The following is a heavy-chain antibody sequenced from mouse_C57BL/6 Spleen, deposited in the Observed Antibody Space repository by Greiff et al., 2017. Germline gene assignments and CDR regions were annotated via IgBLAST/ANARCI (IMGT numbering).Heavy chain of an antibody. CDR2: IDPETGGT. J-gene: IGHJ2*01. CDR3: TRSVVASPLEY. Sequence: VKLMESGAELVRPGASVTLSCKASGYTFTDYEMHWVKQTPVHGLEWIGAIDPETGGTAYNQKFKGKAILTADKSSSTAYMELRSLTTEDSAVYYYTRSVVASPLEYWGKGTTLTVSS. CDR1: GYTFTDYE. V-gene: IGHV1-15*01. D-gene: IGHD1-1*01.